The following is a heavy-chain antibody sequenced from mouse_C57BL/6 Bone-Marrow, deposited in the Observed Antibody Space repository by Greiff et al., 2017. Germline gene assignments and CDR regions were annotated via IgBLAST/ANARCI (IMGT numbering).Heavy chain of an antibody. CDR1: GFSLSTFGMG. CDR2: IWWDDDK. J-gene: IGHJ2*01. CDR3: VHHWVWYFDY. V-gene: IGHV8-8*01. Sequence: QVQLKESGPGILQPSQTLSLTCSFSGFSLSTFGMGVGWIRQPSGKGLEWLAHIWWDDDKYYNPALKRRLTISKDTSKNQVFLKIANVDTADTATYYPVHHWVWYFDYWGQGTTLTVSS.